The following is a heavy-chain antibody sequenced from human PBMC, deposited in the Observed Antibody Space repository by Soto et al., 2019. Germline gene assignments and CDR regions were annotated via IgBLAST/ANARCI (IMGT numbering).Heavy chain of an antibody. V-gene: IGHV4-4*02. D-gene: IGHD4-17*01. CDR1: GGSISSSNW. CDR3: ARGTSGDYVARERWLDP. CDR2: IYHSGST. Sequence: SETLSLTCAVSGGSISSSNWWSWVRQPPGKGLEWIGEIYHSGSTNYNPSLKSRVTISVDKSKNQFSLKLSSVTAADTAVYYCARGTSGDYVARERWLDPWGQGTLVTVSS. J-gene: IGHJ5*02.